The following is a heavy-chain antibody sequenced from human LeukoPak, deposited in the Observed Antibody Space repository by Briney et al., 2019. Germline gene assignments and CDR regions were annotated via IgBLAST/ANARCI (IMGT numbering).Heavy chain of an antibody. CDR3: ARGPGYCSSTSCYTLSTLYYYYGMDV. D-gene: IGHD2-2*02. J-gene: IGHJ6*02. CDR2: MSPNSGNT. CDR1: GYTFTSYD. Sequence: ASVKVSCKASGYTFTSYDIYWLRQAPGQGPEWMGWMSPNSGNTGSAQRFQGRVTMTRDTSMSSAYMELSNLRPEDTAVYYCARGPGYCSSTSCYTLSTLYYYYGMDVWGQGTTVTVSS. V-gene: IGHV1-8*01.